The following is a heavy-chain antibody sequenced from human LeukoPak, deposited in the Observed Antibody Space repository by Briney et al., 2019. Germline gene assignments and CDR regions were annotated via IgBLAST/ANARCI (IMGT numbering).Heavy chain of an antibody. D-gene: IGHD1-26*01. CDR2: INHSGST. CDR1: GGSFSGYY. V-gene: IGHV4-34*01. Sequence: SETLSLTCAVYGGSFSGYYWSWIRQPPGKGLEWIGEINHSGSTNYNPSLKSRVTISLDTSKNQFSLKLSSVTAADTAVYYCARVVGAFDYYYYYMDVWGKGTTVTVSS. J-gene: IGHJ6*03. CDR3: ARVVGAFDYYYYYMDV.